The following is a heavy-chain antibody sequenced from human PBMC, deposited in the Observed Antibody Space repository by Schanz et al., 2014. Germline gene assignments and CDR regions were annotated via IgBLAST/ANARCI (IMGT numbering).Heavy chain of an antibody. CDR3: ARAHGNNWYGKGLDY. V-gene: IGHV3-33*01. CDR1: GFAFSVYG. CDR2: IWNNGVTK. D-gene: IGHD1-1*01. Sequence: QAQLMESGGGVVQPGTSLILSCSASGFAFSVYGMHWVRQAPGKGPEWVAVIWNNGVTKYYADSVKGRFTISRDNSKNTLYLQMNSLRADDTAVYFCARAHGNNWYGKGLDYWGQGTQVTVSS. J-gene: IGHJ4*02.